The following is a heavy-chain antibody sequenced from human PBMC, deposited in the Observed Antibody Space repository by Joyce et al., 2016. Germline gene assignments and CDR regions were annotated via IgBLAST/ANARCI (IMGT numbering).Heavy chain of an antibody. D-gene: IGHD1-26*01. J-gene: IGHJ4*02. CDR2: INTSGGST. CDR3: ARGYSGTKWRIDH. CDR1: GYTFAAYY. V-gene: IGHV1-46*01. Sequence: QVHLLQSGAEVKEPGASVNVSCKASGYTFAAYYIHWVRQAPGHGLEWMGMINTSGGSTRNAQTFQGRVTLTTDTSSNTVHMVLKSLNFEDTAVYYCARGYSGTKWRIDHWGQGTLVTVSS.